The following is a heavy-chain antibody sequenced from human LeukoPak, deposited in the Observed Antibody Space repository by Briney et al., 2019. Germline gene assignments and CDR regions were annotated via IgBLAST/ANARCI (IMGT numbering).Heavy chain of an antibody. Sequence: SETLSLTCAVYGGSFSGYYWSWIRQPPGKGLEWIGSIYHSGSTYYNPSLKSRVTISVDTSKNQFSLKLSSVTAADTAVYYCARHYYDSSGPAFDIWGQGTMVTVSS. J-gene: IGHJ3*02. CDR2: IYHSGST. CDR1: GGSFSGYY. D-gene: IGHD3-22*01. CDR3: ARHYYDSSGPAFDI. V-gene: IGHV4-34*01.